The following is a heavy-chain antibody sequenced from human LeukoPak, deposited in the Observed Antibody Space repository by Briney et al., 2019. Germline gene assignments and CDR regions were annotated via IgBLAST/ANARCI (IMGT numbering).Heavy chain of an antibody. CDR2: IYSDNT. D-gene: IGHD2-15*01. CDR3: AKVTPLADAFDI. J-gene: IGHJ3*02. Sequence: GGSLRLSCTVSGFTVSSNSMSWVRQAPGKGLEWVSFIYSDNTHYSDSVKGRFTISRDNSKNTLYLQMNSLRAEDTAVYYCAKVTPLADAFDIWGQGTMVTVSS. V-gene: IGHV3-66*03. CDR1: GFTVSSNS.